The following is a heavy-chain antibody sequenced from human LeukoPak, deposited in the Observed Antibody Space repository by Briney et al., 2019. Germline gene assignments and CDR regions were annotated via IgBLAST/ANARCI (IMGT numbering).Heavy chain of an antibody. CDR1: GGSISSYC. D-gene: IGHD3-3*01. CDR3: VRSDDFWSGYYWY. J-gene: IGHJ4*02. Sequence: SETLSLTCTVSGGSISSYCWSWIRQPPGKGLEWIGYIFYSGSTNYNPSLKSRVTISVDTSKNQFSLKLSSVTAADTAVYYCVRSDDFWSGYYWYWGQGTLVTVSS. V-gene: IGHV4-59*01. CDR2: IFYSGST.